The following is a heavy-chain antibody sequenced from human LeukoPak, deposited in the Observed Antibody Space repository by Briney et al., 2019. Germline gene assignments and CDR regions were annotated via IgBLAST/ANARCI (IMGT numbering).Heavy chain of an antibody. CDR1: GFTFRLYS. CDR3: ARDRDWAFDY. V-gene: IGHV3-48*02. Sequence: GGSLRLPCAASGFTFRLYSMNWVRQAPGKGLEWVSYIRSSGGAIAYADSVKGRFTISRDDAKNSLYLQMNSLRDEDTAVYYCARDRDWAFDYWGQGTLITVSS. CDR2: IRSSGGAI. D-gene: IGHD3-9*01. J-gene: IGHJ4*02.